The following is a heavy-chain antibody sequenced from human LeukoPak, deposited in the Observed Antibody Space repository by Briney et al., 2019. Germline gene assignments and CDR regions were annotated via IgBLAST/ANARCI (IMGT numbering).Heavy chain of an antibody. CDR1: GFIFSSYS. CDR3: VRGEGIFDC. Sequence: PRGSLRLSCAASGFIFSSYSMTWVRQAPGKGLEWVSCISSSGNYIYYADSVKGRFTISRDNAKNSLTLQMNSLRAEDTAMYYCVRGEGIFDCWGQGTLVTVSS. CDR2: ISSSGNYI. V-gene: IGHV3-21*01. J-gene: IGHJ4*02. D-gene: IGHD6-13*01.